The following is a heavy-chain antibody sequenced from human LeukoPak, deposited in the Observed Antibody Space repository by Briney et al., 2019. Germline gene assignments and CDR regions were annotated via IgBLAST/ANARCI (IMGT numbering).Heavy chain of an antibody. Sequence: RGESLKISCKGSGYSFTTYWIAWVRQMPGKGLEWMGIIYPGDSDTRYSPSFQGQVTISVDKSTTTAYLQWSSLKASDTAMYYCARHGIREDYDILTGYFYFDYWGQGTLVTVSS. D-gene: IGHD3-9*01. CDR3: ARHGIREDYDILTGYFYFDY. V-gene: IGHV5-51*01. J-gene: IGHJ4*02. CDR1: GYSFTTYW. CDR2: IYPGDSDT.